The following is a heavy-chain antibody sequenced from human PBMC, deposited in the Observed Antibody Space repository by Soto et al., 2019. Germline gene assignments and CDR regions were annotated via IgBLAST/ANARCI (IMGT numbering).Heavy chain of an antibody. CDR3: AREDSIIIPAVSDF. CDR2: ISKSDYT. Sequence: GGSLRLSCTVSGFAFNNYGINWVRQAPGKGLEWVSSISKSDYTYYSDSVKGRFTISRDNAKNSVSLQMNTLRVEDTAVYYCAREDSIIIPAVSDFWGQRTLVTVSS. V-gene: IGHV3-21*01. J-gene: IGHJ4*02. CDR1: GFAFNNYG. D-gene: IGHD2-2*01.